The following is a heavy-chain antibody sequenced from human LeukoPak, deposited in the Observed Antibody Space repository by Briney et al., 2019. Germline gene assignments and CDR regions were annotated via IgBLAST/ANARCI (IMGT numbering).Heavy chain of an antibody. CDR2: ISYDGSNK. Sequence: GGSLRLSCAASGFTFSSYAMHWVRQAPGKGLEWVAVISYDGSNKYYADSVKGRFTVSRDNSKNTLYLQMNSLRAEDTAVYYCAKDRLITIERPHYFDYWGQGTLVTVSS. J-gene: IGHJ4*02. CDR1: GFTFSSYA. CDR3: AKDRLITIERPHYFDY. D-gene: IGHD3-3*01. V-gene: IGHV3-30*04.